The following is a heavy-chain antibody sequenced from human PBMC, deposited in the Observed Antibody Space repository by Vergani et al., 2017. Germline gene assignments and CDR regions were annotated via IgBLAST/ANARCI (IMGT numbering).Heavy chain of an antibody. J-gene: IGHJ5*02. CDR3: AGDRGYSSSWYGWFDP. Sequence: QVQLVQSGAEVKKPGSSVKVSCKASGGTFSSYAISWVRQAPGQGLEWMGRIIPIFGTANYAQKFQGRVTITADESTSTAYMELSSLRSEDTAVYYCAGDRGYSSSWYGWFDPWGQGTLVTVSS. D-gene: IGHD6-13*01. CDR1: GGTFSSYA. V-gene: IGHV1-69*13. CDR2: IIPIFGTA.